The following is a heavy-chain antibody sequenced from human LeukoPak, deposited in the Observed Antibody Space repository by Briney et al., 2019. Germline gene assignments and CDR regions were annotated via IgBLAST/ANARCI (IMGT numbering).Heavy chain of an antibody. Sequence: GGSLRLSCAASGFTFSSNYMSWVRQAPGKGLEWVSVIYSGGSTYYADSVKGRFTISRDNPKNTLYLQMNSLRAEDTAVYYCARDITRGDAFDIWGQGTMVTVSS. CDR3: ARDITRGDAFDI. J-gene: IGHJ3*02. CDR1: GFTFSSNY. D-gene: IGHD3-3*01. V-gene: IGHV3-66*01. CDR2: IYSGGST.